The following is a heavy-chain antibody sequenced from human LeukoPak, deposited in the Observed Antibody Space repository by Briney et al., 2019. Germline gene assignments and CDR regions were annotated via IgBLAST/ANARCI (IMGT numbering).Heavy chain of an antibody. CDR1: GYTFTGYY. J-gene: IGHJ4*02. Sequence: GASVKVSCKASGYTFTGYYMHLVRQAPGQGLEWMGWINPNSGGTNYAQKFQGRVTMTRDTSISTAYMELSRLRSDDTAVYYCARVVQYYDFWSGYSSFDYWGQGTLVTVSS. V-gene: IGHV1-2*02. CDR2: INPNSGGT. CDR3: ARVVQYYDFWSGYSSFDY. D-gene: IGHD3-3*01.